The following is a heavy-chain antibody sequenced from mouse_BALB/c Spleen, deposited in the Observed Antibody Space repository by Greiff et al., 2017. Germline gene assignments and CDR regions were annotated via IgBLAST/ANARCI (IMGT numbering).Heavy chain of an antibody. V-gene: IGHV1-14*01. CDR2: INPYNDGT. J-gene: IGHJ4*01. CDR1: GYTFTSYV. D-gene: IGHD1-2*01. CDR3: ARYYGYPYYAMDY. Sequence: VQLQQSGPELVKPGASVKMSCKASGYTFTSYVMHWVKQKPGQGLEWIGYINPYNDGTKYNEKFKGKATLTSDKSSSTAYMELSSLTSEDSAVYYCARYYGYPYYAMDYWGQGTSVTVAS.